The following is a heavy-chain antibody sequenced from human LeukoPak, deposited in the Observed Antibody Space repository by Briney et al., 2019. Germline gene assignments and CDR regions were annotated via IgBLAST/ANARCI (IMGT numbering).Heavy chain of an antibody. D-gene: IGHD6-19*01. CDR2: IYYSGST. CDR1: GGSISSYY. V-gene: IGHV4-59*01. CDR3: AGGGWLGSYYYYYMDV. Sequence: SETLSLTCTVSGGSISSYYWSWIRQPPGKGLEWIGYIYYSGSTNYNPSLKSRVTISVDTSKNQFSLKLSSVTAADTAVYYCAGGGWLGSYYYYYMDVWGKGTTVTISS. J-gene: IGHJ6*03.